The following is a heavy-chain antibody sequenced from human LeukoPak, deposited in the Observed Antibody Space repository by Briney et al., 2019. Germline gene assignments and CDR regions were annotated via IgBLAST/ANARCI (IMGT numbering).Heavy chain of an antibody. V-gene: IGHV1-2*02. Sequence: ASVKASCKASGYTFTGYYMHWVRQAPGQGLEWMGWINPNSGGTNYAQKFQGRVTMTRDTSISTAYMELSRLRSDDTAVYYCARDVCGSCYSGWFDPWGQGTLVTVSS. CDR3: ARDVCGSCYSGWFDP. J-gene: IGHJ5*02. D-gene: IGHD2-15*01. CDR1: GYTFTGYY. CDR2: INPNSGGT.